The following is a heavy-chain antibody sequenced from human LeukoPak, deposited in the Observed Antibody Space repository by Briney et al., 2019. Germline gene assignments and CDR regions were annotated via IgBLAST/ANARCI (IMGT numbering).Heavy chain of an antibody. J-gene: IGHJ4*02. CDR2: INPYNGDT. CDR3: ARASPRSGGSERY. CDR1: GYTFTNYG. Sequence: ASVKVSCKASGYTFTNYGVTWVRQAPGQGLEWMGWINPYNGDTNYAQKFQGRVTTTTDTSTTTAYMELRSLTSDDSAVFYCARASPRSGGSERYWGQGTLVTVSS. V-gene: IGHV1-18*01. D-gene: IGHD5-12*01.